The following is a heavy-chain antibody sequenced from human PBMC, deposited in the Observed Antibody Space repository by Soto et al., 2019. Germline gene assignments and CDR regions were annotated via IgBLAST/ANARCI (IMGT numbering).Heavy chain of an antibody. J-gene: IGHJ6*02. D-gene: IGHD5-12*01. V-gene: IGHV4-31*03. CDR3: ARRFPPRGYSGYAAHHYYYYGMDV. CDR1: GGSISSGGYY. Sequence: QVQLQESGPGLVKPSQTLSLTCTVSGGSISSGGYYWSWIRQHPGKGLEWIGYIYYSGSTYYNPSLKSRVTRSVDTSKNQFSLKLSSVTAADTAVYYCARRFPPRGYSGYAAHHYYYYGMDVWGQGTTVTVSS. CDR2: IYYSGST.